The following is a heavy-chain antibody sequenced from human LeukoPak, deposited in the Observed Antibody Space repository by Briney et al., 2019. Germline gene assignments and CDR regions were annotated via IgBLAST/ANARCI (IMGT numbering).Heavy chain of an antibody. J-gene: IGHJ5*02. CDR2: IYPGDSDT. D-gene: IGHD6-19*01. V-gene: IGHV5-51*01. CDR3: ARHGSQWLENWSDP. Sequence: GESLKISCKSSGYSFTTYWIGWVRQLPGKGLEWMGIIYPGDSDTRYSPSFQGQVTISADKSISTAYLQWSSLKASDTAMYYCARHGSQWLENWSDPWGQGTLVTVSS. CDR1: GYSFTTYW.